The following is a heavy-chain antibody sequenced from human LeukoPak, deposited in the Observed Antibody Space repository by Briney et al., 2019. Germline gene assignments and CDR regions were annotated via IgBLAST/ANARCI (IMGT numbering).Heavy chain of an antibody. J-gene: IGHJ5*02. D-gene: IGHD2-15*01. CDR1: GGSISSGDYY. Sequence: SQTLSLTCTVSGGSISSGDYYWSWIRQPPGKGLEWIGYIYYSGSTYYNPSLKSRVTISVDTSKNQFSLKLSSVTAADPAVYYCAREVVAASNWFDPWGQGTLVTVSS. V-gene: IGHV4-30-4*01. CDR3: AREVVAASNWFDP. CDR2: IYYSGST.